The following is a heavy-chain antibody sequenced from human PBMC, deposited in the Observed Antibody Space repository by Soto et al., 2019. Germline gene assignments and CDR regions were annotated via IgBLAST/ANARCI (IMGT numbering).Heavy chain of an antibody. Sequence: GGSLRLSCAASGFTFSSYEMNWVRQAPGKGLEWVSYISSSGSTIYYADSVKGRFTISRDNAKNSLYLQMNSLRAEDTAVYYCARGLMFGVVNPSSWAQGTLVTVSS. J-gene: IGHJ5*02. CDR1: GFTFSSYE. D-gene: IGHD3-3*01. CDR2: ISSSGSTI. V-gene: IGHV3-48*03. CDR3: ARGLMFGVVNPSS.